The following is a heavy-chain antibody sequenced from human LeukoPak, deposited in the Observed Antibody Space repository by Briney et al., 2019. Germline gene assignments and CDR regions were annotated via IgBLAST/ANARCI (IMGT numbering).Heavy chain of an antibody. CDR1: GFIFSDYW. V-gene: IGHV3-7*03. J-gene: IGHJ4*02. CDR2: IKQDGSAK. CDR3: ARRYFDY. Sequence: GGSLRLSCVVSGFIFSDYWMSWVRQAPGKGLEWVANIKQDGSAKHYVDSVKGRFTISRDNAKNSLYLQMNSLRAEDTAIYYCARRYFDYWGQGPLVTVSS.